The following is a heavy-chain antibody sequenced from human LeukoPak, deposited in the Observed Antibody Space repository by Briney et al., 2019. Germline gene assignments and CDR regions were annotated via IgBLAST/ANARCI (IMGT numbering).Heavy chain of an antibody. CDR2: IWYDGSNK. J-gene: IGHJ6*03. Sequence: GGSLRLSWAASGFTFSSYGMHWVGQAPGKGLEWVAVIWYDGSNKYYADSVEGRFTISRDNSKNTLYLQMNSLRAEDTAVYYCAKSYGSGSYPNYYYYYMDVWGKGTTVTVSS. CDR1: GFTFSSYG. V-gene: IGHV3-33*06. CDR3: AKSYGSGSYPNYYYYYMDV. D-gene: IGHD3-10*01.